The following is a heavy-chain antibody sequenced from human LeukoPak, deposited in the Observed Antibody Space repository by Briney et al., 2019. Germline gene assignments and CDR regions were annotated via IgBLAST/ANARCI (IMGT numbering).Heavy chain of an antibody. CDR1: GFTFSSNA. CDR2: ISGSGDST. J-gene: IGHJ4*02. D-gene: IGHD3-22*01. CDR3: ARHTGSGYYYGN. Sequence: GGSLRLSCAASGFTFSSNAMSWVRQAPGKGLEWVSAISGSGDSTFYADSVKGRFTISRDNSKNTLYLQMNSLRAEDTAVYYCARHTGSGYYYGNWGQGTLVTVSS. V-gene: IGHV3-23*01.